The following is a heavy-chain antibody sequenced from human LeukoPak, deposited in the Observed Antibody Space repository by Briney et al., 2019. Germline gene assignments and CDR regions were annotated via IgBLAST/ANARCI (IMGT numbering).Heavy chain of an antibody. Sequence: ASVKVSCKASGYTFTNYYMHWVRQAPGQGLEWMGIINPSGGSTTYAQKFQGRVTMTRDTSTSTVYMEPSSLRAEDTAVYYCARSHTVKTRYFDYWGQGTLVTVSS. CDR3: ARSHTVKTRYFDY. CDR2: INPSGGST. CDR1: GYTFTNYY. V-gene: IGHV1-46*01. J-gene: IGHJ4*02. D-gene: IGHD4-17*01.